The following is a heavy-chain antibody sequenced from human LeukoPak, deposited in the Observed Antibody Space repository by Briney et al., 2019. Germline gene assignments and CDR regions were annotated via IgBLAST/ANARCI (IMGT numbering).Heavy chain of an antibody. J-gene: IGHJ5*02. CDR3: ARDLT. CDR2: IYSDGTA. CDR1: GFTFSNNR. Sequence: GGSLRLSCAASGFTFSNNRMSWVRQAPGKGLEWVSVIYSDGTAYYADSVKGRFTISRDNSKSTLYLQMNSLRADDTAVYYCARDLTWGQGTLVTVSS. V-gene: IGHV3-53*01.